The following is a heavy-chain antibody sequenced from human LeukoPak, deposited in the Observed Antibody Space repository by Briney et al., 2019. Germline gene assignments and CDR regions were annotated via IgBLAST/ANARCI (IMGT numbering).Heavy chain of an antibody. V-gene: IGHV3-9*01. CDR1: GFTFDDYA. D-gene: IGHD5-12*01. Sequence: GGSLRLSCAASGFTFDDYAMHRVRQAPGKGLEWVSGISWNSGSVGYADSVKGRFTISRDNAKNSLYLQMNSLRAEDTALYYCAKAEYSGYDLYYFDYWGQGTLVTVSS. J-gene: IGHJ4*02. CDR2: ISWNSGSV. CDR3: AKAEYSGYDLYYFDY.